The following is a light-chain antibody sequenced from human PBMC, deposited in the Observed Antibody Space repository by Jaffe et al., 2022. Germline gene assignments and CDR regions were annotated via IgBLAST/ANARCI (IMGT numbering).Light chain of an antibody. CDR2: ATS. J-gene: IGKJ3*01. CDR3: HQYGRSPFT. CDR1: QTISISY. V-gene: IGKV3-20*01. Sequence: EIVLTQSPGTLSLSPGERATLSCRVSQTISISYLAWYQQKPGQTPRLLIYATSSRATGIPDRFSGSGSGTDFTLTISRLEPEDFAVYYCHQYGRSPFTFGPGTKVDIK.